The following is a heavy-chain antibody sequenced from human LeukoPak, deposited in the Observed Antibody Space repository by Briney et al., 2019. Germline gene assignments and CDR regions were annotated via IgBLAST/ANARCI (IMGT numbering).Heavy chain of an antibody. CDR1: GFTFSSYS. D-gene: IGHD2-15*01. Sequence: KPGRSLRLSCAASGFTFSSYSMNWVRQAPGKGLEWVSSISSSSSYIYYADSVKGRFTISRDNAKNSLYLQMNSLRAEDTAVYYCARRYCSGGSCYTFDYWGQGTLVTVSS. J-gene: IGHJ4*02. V-gene: IGHV3-21*01. CDR2: ISSSSSYI. CDR3: ARRYCSGGSCYTFDY.